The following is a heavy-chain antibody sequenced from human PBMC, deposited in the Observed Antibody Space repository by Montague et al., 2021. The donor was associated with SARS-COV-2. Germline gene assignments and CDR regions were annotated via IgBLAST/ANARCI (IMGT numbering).Heavy chain of an antibody. Sequence: SETLSLTCAVYGGSFSGYYWSWIRQPPGKGLEWIGEINHSGSTNYNPSLKSRVTISVDTSKNQFSLKLSSVTAADTAVYYCARGPGVGLILAIYYYYGMDVWGQGTTVAVSS. J-gene: IGHJ6*02. CDR2: INHSGST. CDR3: ARGPGVGLILAIYYYYGMDV. V-gene: IGHV4-34*01. CDR1: GGSFSGYY. D-gene: IGHD3-3*01.